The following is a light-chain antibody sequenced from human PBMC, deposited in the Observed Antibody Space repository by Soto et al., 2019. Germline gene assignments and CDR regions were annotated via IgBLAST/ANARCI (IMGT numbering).Light chain of an antibody. CDR3: QQYKNWAPQT. CDR1: QSVRSN. Sequence: EIVMTQSPATLSVSPGERVTLSCRASQSVRSNLAWYQQKPGQAPRLLIYGASNRATGIPARFSGSGSGTDFTLTISSMQSEDFALYYCQQYKNWAPQTFGQGTKLEIK. V-gene: IGKV3-15*01. J-gene: IGKJ2*01. CDR2: GAS.